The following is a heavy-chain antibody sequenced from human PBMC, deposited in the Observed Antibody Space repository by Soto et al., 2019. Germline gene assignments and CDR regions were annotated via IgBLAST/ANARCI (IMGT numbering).Heavy chain of an antibody. Sequence: QVQLVESGGGLVKPGGSLRLSCAASGFTFSDYYMSWIRQAPGKGLEWVSYISSSGSTIYYADSVKGRFTISRDNAKNSLYRQMNSLRAEDTAVYYCARDGGSFTYSYGYYYYGMDVWGQGTTVTVSS. CDR2: ISSSGSTI. CDR3: ARDGGSFTYSYGYYYYGMDV. V-gene: IGHV3-11*01. J-gene: IGHJ6*02. D-gene: IGHD5-18*01. CDR1: GFTFSDYY.